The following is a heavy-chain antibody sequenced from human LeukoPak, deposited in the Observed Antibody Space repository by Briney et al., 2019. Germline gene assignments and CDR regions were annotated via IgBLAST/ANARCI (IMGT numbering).Heavy chain of an antibody. V-gene: IGHV4-39*01. J-gene: IGHJ5*02. CDR3: ARALGYCSGGSCTRGYNWFDP. CDR1: GGSISSSDYY. D-gene: IGHD2-15*01. CDR2: IYYGGST. Sequence: SETLSLTCTVSGGSISSSDYYWVWIRQPPGQGLEWIVSIYYGGSTYHNPSLKSRVTISVDTSMNQFSLKLSFVTTADTAVYYCARALGYCSGGSCTRGYNWFDPWGQGTLVTVPS.